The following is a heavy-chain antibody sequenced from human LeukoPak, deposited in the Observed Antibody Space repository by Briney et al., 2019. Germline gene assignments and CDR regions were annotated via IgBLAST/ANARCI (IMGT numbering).Heavy chain of an antibody. CDR1: GFTFSSYS. J-gene: IGHJ6*04. V-gene: IGHV3-21*04. D-gene: IGHD2-15*01. CDR2: ISSSISYI. CDR3: ASVWGVVVPARF. Sequence: GGSLRLSCAASGFTFSSYSMNWVRQAPGKGLEWVSSISSSISYIYYADSVKGRLSISRDKAKKSTYMQMNRVRAEDTAVYYCASVWGVVVPARFWGKGTTVTISS.